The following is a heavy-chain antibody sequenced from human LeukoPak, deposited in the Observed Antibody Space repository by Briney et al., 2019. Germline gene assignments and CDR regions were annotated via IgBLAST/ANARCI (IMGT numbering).Heavy chain of an antibody. J-gene: IGHJ4*02. CDR2: IKTKTEGETI. V-gene: IGHV3-15*01. Sequence: PGGSLRLSCAASGFTVSSNYMTWVRQAPGKGLEWVGRIKTKTEGETIHYAAPVKGRFTISRDDSKDTLYLQMNSLKTEDTAVYYCTTGLRWSQPIDYWGQGSLVTVSS. D-gene: IGHD4-23*01. CDR1: GFTVSSNY. CDR3: TTGLRWSQPIDY.